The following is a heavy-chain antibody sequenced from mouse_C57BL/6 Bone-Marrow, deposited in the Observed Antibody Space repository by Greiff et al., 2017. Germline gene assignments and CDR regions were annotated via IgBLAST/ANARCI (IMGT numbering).Heavy chain of an antibody. Sequence: DVMLVESGGDLVKPGGSLKLSCAASGFTFSSYGMSWVRQTPDKRLEWVATISSGGSYTYYPDSVKGRFPISRDNAKNTLYLQMSSLKSEDTAMYYCASNWDGAMDYWGQGTSVTVSS. J-gene: IGHJ4*01. CDR2: ISSGGSYT. D-gene: IGHD4-1*01. CDR1: GFTFSSYG. V-gene: IGHV5-6*02. CDR3: ASNWDGAMDY.